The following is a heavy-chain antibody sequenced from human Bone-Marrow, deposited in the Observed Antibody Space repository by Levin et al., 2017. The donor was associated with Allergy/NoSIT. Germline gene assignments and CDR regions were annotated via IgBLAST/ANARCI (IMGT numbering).Heavy chain of an antibody. CDR3: ARTGTTNWN. V-gene: IGHV3-74*01. CDR2: INSDGSST. Sequence: ASVKVSCAASGFTFSSYWMHWVRQAPGKGLVWVSRINSDGSSTSYADSVKGRFTISRDNAKNTLYLQMNSLRAEDTAVYYCARTGTTNWNWGQGTLVTVSS. D-gene: IGHD1-7*01. J-gene: IGHJ4*02. CDR1: GFTFSSYW.